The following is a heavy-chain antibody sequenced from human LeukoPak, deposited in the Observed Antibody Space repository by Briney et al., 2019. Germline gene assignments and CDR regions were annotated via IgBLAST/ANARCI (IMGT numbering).Heavy chain of an antibody. J-gene: IGHJ4*02. Sequence: GASVKVSCKASGYTFTSYYMHWVRQAPGQGLEWMGIINPSGGSTRYAQKFQGRVTMTRDTSTGTVYMELSSLRSEDTAVYYCASSRGIAAAGIFDYWGQGTLVTVSS. CDR1: GYTFTSYY. D-gene: IGHD6-13*01. CDR3: ASSRGIAAAGIFDY. CDR2: INPSGGST. V-gene: IGHV1-46*01.